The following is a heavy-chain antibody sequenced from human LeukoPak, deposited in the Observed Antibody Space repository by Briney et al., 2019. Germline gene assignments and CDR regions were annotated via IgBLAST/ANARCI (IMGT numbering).Heavy chain of an antibody. V-gene: IGHV4-59*08. D-gene: IGHD6-13*01. J-gene: IGHJ3*01. CDR3: ARIGSSWYFAFDV. CDR1: GGSIRSYY. CDR2: INYSGST. Sequence: PSETLSLTCTVSGGSIRSYYWSWIRQPPGKGLEWIGYINYSGSTNYNPSLKSRVTISVDTSKNQFSLKLSSVTAADTAVYYCARIGSSWYFAFDVWGQGTMVTVSS.